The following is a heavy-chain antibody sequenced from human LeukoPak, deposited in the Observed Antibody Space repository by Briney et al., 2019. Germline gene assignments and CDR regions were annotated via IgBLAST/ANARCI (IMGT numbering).Heavy chain of an antibody. CDR2: IKQDGSEK. V-gene: IGHV3-7*03. CDR3: ARDFVTMVRGVIAY. CDR1: GFIFSSYA. Sequence: GGSLRLSCAASGFIFSSYAMSWVRQAPGKGLEWVANIKQDGSEKYYVDSVKGRFTISRDNAKNSLYLQMNSLRAEDTAVYYCARDFVTMVRGVIAYWGQGTLVTVSS. J-gene: IGHJ4*02. D-gene: IGHD3-10*01.